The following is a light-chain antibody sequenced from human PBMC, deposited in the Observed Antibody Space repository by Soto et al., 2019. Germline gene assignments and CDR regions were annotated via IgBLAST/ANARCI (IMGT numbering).Light chain of an antibody. J-gene: IGKJ1*01. CDR3: QQYNNWPWT. CDR2: GAS. Sequence: EIVRTRAPATLSVXXGEGATLSCRASQSVSSNLAWYQQKPGQAPRLLIYGASTRATGIPARFSGSGSGTEFTLTISSLQSEDFAVYYCQQYNNWPWTFGQGTKVDIK. CDR1: QSVSSN. V-gene: IGKV3-15*01.